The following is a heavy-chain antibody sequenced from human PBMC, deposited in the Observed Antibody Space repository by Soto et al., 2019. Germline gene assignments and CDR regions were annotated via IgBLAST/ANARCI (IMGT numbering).Heavy chain of an antibody. V-gene: IGHV3-53*05. CDR2: IYSSGST. Sequence: PGGSLRLSCAASGFTVSNNNMSWVRQAPGKGLEWVSIIYSSGSTYYADSVKGRFTISRDNSKNTLYLQMNSLRAEDTALYYCAKASRDPNFDYWGQGTLVTVSS. J-gene: IGHJ4*02. CDR1: GFTVSNNN. D-gene: IGHD2-21*02. CDR3: AKASRDPNFDY.